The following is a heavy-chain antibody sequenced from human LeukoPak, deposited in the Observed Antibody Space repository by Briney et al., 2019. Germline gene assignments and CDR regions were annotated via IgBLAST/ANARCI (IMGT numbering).Heavy chain of an antibody. CDR3: AKEGVRITMVRGVIPTTNYYGMDV. V-gene: IGHV3-33*06. D-gene: IGHD3-10*01. CDR2: IWYDGSNK. Sequence: GGSLRLSCAASGFTFSSYGMHWVRQAPGKGLEWVAVIWYDGSNKYYADSVKGRLTISRDNSKNTLYLQMNSLRAEDTAVYYCAKEGVRITMVRGVIPTTNYYGMDVWGKGTTVTVSS. CDR1: GFTFSSYG. J-gene: IGHJ6*04.